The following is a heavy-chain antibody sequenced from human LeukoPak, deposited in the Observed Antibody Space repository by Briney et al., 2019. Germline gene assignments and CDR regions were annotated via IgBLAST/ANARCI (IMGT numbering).Heavy chain of an antibody. D-gene: IGHD3-22*01. V-gene: IGHV3-53*01. CDR1: GFTVSSNS. CDR2: IYSDNT. CDR3: ARVPYDSSGYYSGYFDY. J-gene: IGHJ4*02. Sequence: GGSLRLSCTVSGFTVSSNSMSWVRQAPGKGLEWVSFIYSDNTHYSDSVKGRFTISRDNTKNTVYLQMNSLGAEDTALYFCARVPYDSSGYYSGYFDYWGRGTLVTVSS.